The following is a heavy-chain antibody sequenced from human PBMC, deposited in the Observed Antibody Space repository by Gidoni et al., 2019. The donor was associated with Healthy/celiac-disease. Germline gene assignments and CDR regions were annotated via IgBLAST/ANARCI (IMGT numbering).Heavy chain of an antibody. J-gene: IGHJ5*02. CDR2: ISSSSSTI. D-gene: IGHD3-22*01. V-gene: IGHV3-48*02. CDR3: ARAHPYYYDSSGYYHP. CDR1: GFTFSSYS. Sequence: EVQLVESGGGLVQPGGSLRLSCAASGFTFSSYSMNWVRQAPGKGLEWVSYISSSSSTIYYADSVKGRFTISRDNAKNSLYLQMNSLRDEDTAVYYCARAHPYYYDSSGYYHPWGQGTLVTVSS.